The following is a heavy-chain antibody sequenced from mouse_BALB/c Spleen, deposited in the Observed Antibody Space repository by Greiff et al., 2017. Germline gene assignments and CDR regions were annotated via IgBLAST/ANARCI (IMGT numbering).Heavy chain of an antibody. Sequence: EVQGVESGGGLVQPGGSRKLSCAASGFTFSSFGMHWVRQAPEKGLEWVAYISSGSSTIYYADTVKGRFTISRDNPKNTLFLQMTSLRSEDTAMYYCARSEGYGNSAWFAYWGQGTLVTVSA. V-gene: IGHV5-17*02. CDR1: GFTFSSFG. CDR3: ARSEGYGNSAWFAY. J-gene: IGHJ3*01. CDR2: ISSGSSTI. D-gene: IGHD2-10*02.